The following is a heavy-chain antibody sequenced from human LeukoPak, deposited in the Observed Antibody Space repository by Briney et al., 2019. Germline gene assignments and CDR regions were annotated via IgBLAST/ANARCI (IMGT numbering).Heavy chain of an antibody. J-gene: IGHJ4*02. CDR3: VRNYYLDF. D-gene: IGHD1-7*01. CDR2: ISSGGRTI. V-gene: IGHV3-48*03. CDR1: GFPFGSYE. Sequence: GGSLRLSCAASGFPFGSYEMNWVRRAPGMGLEWVSYISSGGRTIHYADSVKGRFTISRDNAKNSLYLQMNSLRAEDTAVYYCVRNYYLDFWGQGTLVTVSS.